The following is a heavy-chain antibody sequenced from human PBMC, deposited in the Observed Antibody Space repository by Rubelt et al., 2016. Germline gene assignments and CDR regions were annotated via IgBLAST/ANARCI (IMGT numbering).Heavy chain of an antibody. CDR2: IYYSGST. V-gene: IGHV4-39*01. J-gene: IGHJ2*01. Sequence: QLQLQESGPGLVKPSETLSLTCTVSGGSISSSSYYWGWIRQPPGKGLEWIGSIYYSGSTYYNPSPKSRVTISVDTSKDQFSLKLCSWTAADTAVYYCARGGELLKVTWYFDLWGRGTLVTVSS. CDR3: ARGGELLKVTWYFDL. CDR1: GGSISSSSYY. D-gene: IGHD1-26*01.